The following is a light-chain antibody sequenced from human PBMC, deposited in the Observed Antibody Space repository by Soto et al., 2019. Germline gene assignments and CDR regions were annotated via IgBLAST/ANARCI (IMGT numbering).Light chain of an antibody. J-gene: IGLJ2*01. CDR2: EVS. V-gene: IGLV2-14*01. CDR1: SSDIGSYNY. CDR3: SSYTLSSALL. Sequence: QSVLTQPPSVSGSPGQSITIACTGSSSDIGSYNYVSWYQQHPGKAPKLVIYEVSSRPSGISNRFSGSKSGNTASLTISGLQAEDEADYYCSSYTLSSALLFGGGTKLTVL.